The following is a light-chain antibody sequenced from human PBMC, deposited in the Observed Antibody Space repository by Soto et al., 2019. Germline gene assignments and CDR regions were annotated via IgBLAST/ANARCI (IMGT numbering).Light chain of an antibody. CDR3: QQTYEGFT. V-gene: IGKV1-39*01. J-gene: IGKJ3*01. CDR1: QIIRNH. CDR2: AAT. Sequence: DIQMTQSPSYLSASIGDRVTITCRASQIIRNHLNWYQQKPGRDPKLLMYAATSLQGGVPSRFSGSGSGTDFTITISSLQPEDFATYYCQQTYEGFTFGPGTQVDI.